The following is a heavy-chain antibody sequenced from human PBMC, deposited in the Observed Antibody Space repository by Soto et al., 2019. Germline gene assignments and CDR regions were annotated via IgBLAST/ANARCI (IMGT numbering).Heavy chain of an antibody. J-gene: IGHJ6*02. CDR1: GFTFSSYG. V-gene: IGHV3-33*01. CDR2: IWYDGSNK. Sequence: QVQLVESGGGVVQPGRSLRLSCAASGFTFSSYGMHWVRQAPGKGLEWVAVIWYDGSNKYYADSVKGRFTISRDNSKNTLYLQMNSLRAEDTAVYYCARVGDDYGDLYGMDVWGQGTTVTVS. CDR3: ARVGDDYGDLYGMDV. D-gene: IGHD4-17*01.